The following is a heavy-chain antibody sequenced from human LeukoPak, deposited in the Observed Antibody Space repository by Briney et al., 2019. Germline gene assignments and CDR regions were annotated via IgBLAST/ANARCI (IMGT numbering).Heavy chain of an antibody. CDR2: ISGSGGST. J-gene: IGHJ6*03. CDR1: GFTFSSNA. CDR3: AKGIVSGSGWPGGFFSYYYMDV. Sequence: GSLRLSCAGSGFTFSSNAMNWVRQAPGKGLEWVSAISGSGGSTYYADSVKGRFTISRDNSKNTLYLQMNSLRAEDTAVYYCAKGIVSGSGWPGGFFSYYYMDVWGKGTTVTVSS. V-gene: IGHV3-23*01. D-gene: IGHD6-19*01.